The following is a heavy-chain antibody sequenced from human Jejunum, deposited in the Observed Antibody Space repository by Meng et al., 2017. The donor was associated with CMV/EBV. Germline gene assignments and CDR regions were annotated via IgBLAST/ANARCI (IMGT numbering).Heavy chain of an antibody. CDR1: GDSISSGRHF. J-gene: IGHJ4*02. Sequence: QVQLQESGQGLVKHSETLSLTCTVSGDSISSGRHFWGWIRQAPGKGLEWIATIHYTETTHYNPSLKSRITISVDTSKNQISLKVNSVTAADTAMYYCAADISTAWFYYWGQGTLVTVST. CDR3: AADISTAWFYY. CDR2: IHYTETT. D-gene: IGHD2-2*01. V-gene: IGHV4-39*07.